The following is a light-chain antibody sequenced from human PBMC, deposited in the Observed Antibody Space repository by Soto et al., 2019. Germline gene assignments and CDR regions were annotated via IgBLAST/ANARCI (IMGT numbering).Light chain of an antibody. CDR1: QSVSSN. V-gene: IGKV3-15*01. Sequence: EIVMTQSPATLSVSPGERATLSCRASQSVSSNLAWYQQKPGQAPRLLIYGAYTRAAGVPARSSGSRSGTEFTLTITSLQSEDIALYYCQQYNIWPPITFGPGTRLDIK. J-gene: IGKJ5*01. CDR2: GAY. CDR3: QQYNIWPPIT.